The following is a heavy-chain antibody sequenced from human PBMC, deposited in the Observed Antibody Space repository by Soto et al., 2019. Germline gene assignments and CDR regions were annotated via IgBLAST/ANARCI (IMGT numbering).Heavy chain of an antibody. V-gene: IGHV3-23*01. D-gene: IGHD2-15*01. J-gene: IGHJ5*02. Sequence: PVGSLRLSCAAPGFTFSSYAMSWVRQAPGKGLEWVSAISGSGGSTYYADSVKGRFTISRDNSKNTLYLQMNSLRAEDTAVYYCAKVDRYCSGGSCYSNWFDPWGQGTLVTVSS. CDR3: AKVDRYCSGGSCYSNWFDP. CDR2: ISGSGGST. CDR1: GFTFSSYA.